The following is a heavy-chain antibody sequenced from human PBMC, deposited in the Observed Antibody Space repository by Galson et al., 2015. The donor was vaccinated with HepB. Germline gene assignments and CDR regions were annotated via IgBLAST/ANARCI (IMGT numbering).Heavy chain of an antibody. J-gene: IGHJ6*02. V-gene: IGHV3-7*03. CDR2: IKQDGSEK. Sequence: ALRLSCAASGFTFSSYWMSWVRQAPGKGLEWVANIKQDGSEKYYVDSVKGRFTISRDNAKSSLYLQMNSLRAEDTAVYYCARDYSSGWYYYYYGMDVWGQGTTVTVSS. D-gene: IGHD6-19*01. CDR3: ARDYSSGWYYYYYGMDV. CDR1: GFTFSSYW.